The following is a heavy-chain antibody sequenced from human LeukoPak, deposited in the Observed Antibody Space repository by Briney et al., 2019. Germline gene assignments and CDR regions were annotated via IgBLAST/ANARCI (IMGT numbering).Heavy chain of an antibody. CDR1: CRSISSSSYY. J-gene: IGHJ4*02. CDR3: ARQGSGNYLSPVNY. D-gene: IGHD1-26*01. Sequence: SETLSLTCTVSCRSISSSSYYCGWIRQPPGKGLEWIGTIYYSGSTYYNPSLKSRVTISVDTSKNQFSLKLSSVTAADTAVYYCARQGSGNYLSPVNYWGQGTLVTVSS. V-gene: IGHV4-39*01. CDR2: IYYSGST.